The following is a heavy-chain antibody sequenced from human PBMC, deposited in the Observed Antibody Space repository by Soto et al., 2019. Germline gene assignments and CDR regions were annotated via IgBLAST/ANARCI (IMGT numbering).Heavy chain of an antibody. D-gene: IGHD3-10*01. V-gene: IGHV3-15*01. CDR3: TTAITMVRNSSPMHFDY. CDR1: GFTFSNAW. J-gene: IGHJ4*02. CDR2: IKSKTDGGTT. Sequence: VGSLRLSCAASGFTFSNAWMSWVRQAPGKGLEWVGRIKSKTDGGTTDYAAPVKGRFTISRDDSKNTLYLQMNSLKTEDTAVYYCTTAITMVRNSSPMHFDYWGQGTLVTVSS.